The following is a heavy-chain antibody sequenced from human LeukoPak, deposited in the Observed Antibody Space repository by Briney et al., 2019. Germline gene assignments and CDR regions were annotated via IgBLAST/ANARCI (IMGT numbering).Heavy chain of an antibody. D-gene: IGHD6-19*01. CDR1: GFTFSIYG. V-gene: IGHV3-23*01. CDR3: AKEVRLGSSGWPDAFDI. Sequence: PGGSLRLSCAASGFTFSIYGMSWVRQAPGKGLEWVSAISGSGGSTYYADSVKGRFTISRDNSKNTLYLQMNSLRAEDTAVYYCAKEVRLGSSGWPDAFDIWGQGTMVTVSS. J-gene: IGHJ3*02. CDR2: ISGSGGST.